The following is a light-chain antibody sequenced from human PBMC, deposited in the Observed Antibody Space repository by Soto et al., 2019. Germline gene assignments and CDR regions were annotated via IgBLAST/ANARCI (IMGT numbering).Light chain of an antibody. CDR2: SDN. CDR1: NLGTKS. Sequence: SYELTQSPSVSVAPGKTARITCGGNNLGTKSVHWYQQKQGQAPVLVIYSDNDRPSGIPARFSGSNSGHTATLTISGVEAEDEVDYYCQLWDNTGDRVLFGGGTKVTVL. CDR3: QLWDNTGDRVL. V-gene: IGLV3-21*04. J-gene: IGLJ2*01.